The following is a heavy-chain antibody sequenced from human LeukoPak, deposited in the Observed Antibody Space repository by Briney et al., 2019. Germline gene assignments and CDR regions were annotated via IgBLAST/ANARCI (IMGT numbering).Heavy chain of an antibody. CDR3: AKGERGDSGWYGDY. CDR2: ISYDGTDK. V-gene: IGHV3-30*18. J-gene: IGHJ4*02. Sequence: GGSLRLSCAASGFTFSNYAMHWVRQAPGKGLEWVAVISYDGTDKYYADSVKGRFTISRDNSKNTLFLQMNSLRAEDTAMYYCAKGERGDSGWYGDYWGQGTLVTVSS. CDR1: GFTFSNYA. D-gene: IGHD6-19*01.